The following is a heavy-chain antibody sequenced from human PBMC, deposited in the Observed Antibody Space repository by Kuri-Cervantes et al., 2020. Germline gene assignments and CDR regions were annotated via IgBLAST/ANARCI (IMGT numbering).Heavy chain of an antibody. V-gene: IGHV3-33*08. Sequence: HTCAASGFTLSTYAMHWVRQAPGKGLEWVAVIWDDGSNKYYADSVKGRFTISRDNSKNTLYLQMNSLRAEETAVSYCARNRVTFYDFWRAENWFDPWGQGTLVTVSS. J-gene: IGHJ5*02. CDR3: ARNRVTFYDFWRAENWFDP. CDR2: IWDDGSNK. D-gene: IGHD3-3*01. CDR1: GFTLSTYA.